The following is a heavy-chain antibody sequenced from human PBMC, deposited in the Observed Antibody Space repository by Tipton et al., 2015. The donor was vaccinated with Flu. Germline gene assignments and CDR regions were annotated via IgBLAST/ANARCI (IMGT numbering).Heavy chain of an antibody. J-gene: IGHJ4*02. Sequence: GLVKPSETLSLICAVSDYSISSGYYWGWIRQPPGKGLEWIGCISHSGRTYYNPSLKIRVTISVDTAKNQFSQRLSSVTAADTAVYYCARSTYYYGSGSSDYWGQGTLVTVSS. CDR3: ARSTYYYGSGSSDY. D-gene: IGHD3-10*01. V-gene: IGHV4-38-2*01. CDR1: DYSISSGYY. CDR2: ISHSGRT.